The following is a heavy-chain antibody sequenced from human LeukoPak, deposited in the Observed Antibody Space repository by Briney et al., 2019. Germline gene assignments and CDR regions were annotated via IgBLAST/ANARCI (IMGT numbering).Heavy chain of an antibody. CDR2: INSDGSWT. CDR1: GNYW. Sequence: GGSLRLSCAASGNYWMHWVRQAPGKGLVWVSHINSDGSWTSYADPVKGRFTISKDNAKNTVYLQLNSLRAEATAVYYWASFFETYWGRGTLVTVSS. J-gene: IGHJ4*02. V-gene: IGHV3-74*01. CDR3: ASFFETY. D-gene: IGHD2/OR15-2a*01.